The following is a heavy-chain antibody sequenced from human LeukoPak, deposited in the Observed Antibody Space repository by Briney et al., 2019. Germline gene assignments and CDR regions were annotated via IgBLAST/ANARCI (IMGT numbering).Heavy chain of an antibody. J-gene: IGHJ6*02. Sequence: NPSETLSLTCTVSGGSISSYYWSWIRQPPGKGLEWIGYIYYSGSTNYNPSLKSRVTISVDTSKNQFSLKLSSVTAADTAVYYCARDRIAVAGTHYYYYGMDVWGQGTTVTVSS. CDR2: IYYSGST. CDR1: GGSISSYY. CDR3: ARDRIAVAGTHYYYYGMDV. V-gene: IGHV4-59*01. D-gene: IGHD6-19*01.